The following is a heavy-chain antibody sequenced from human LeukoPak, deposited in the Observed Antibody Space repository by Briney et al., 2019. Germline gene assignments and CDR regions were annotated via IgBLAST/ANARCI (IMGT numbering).Heavy chain of an antibody. Sequence: PEGSLRLSCAASGFTFSNAWMSWVRQAPGKGLEWVGRIKSKTDGGTTDYAAPVKGRFTISRDDSKNTLYLQMNSLKTEDTAVYYCTTENGPRFGELFSAFDIWGQGTMVTVSS. J-gene: IGHJ3*02. D-gene: IGHD3-10*01. CDR1: GFTFSNAW. CDR2: IKSKTDGGTT. V-gene: IGHV3-15*01. CDR3: TTENGPRFGELFSAFDI.